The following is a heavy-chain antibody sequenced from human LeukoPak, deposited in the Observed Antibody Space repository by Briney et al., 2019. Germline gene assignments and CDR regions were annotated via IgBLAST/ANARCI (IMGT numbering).Heavy chain of an antibody. Sequence: SETLSLTCTVSGGSISSYYWSWIRQPAGKGLEWIGRIYTSGSTNYNPSLKSRVTMSVDTSKNQFSLKLSSVTAADTAVYYCARVGYDYVWGSYPKFAWFDPWGQGTLVTVSS. CDR2: IYTSGST. CDR1: GGSISSYY. V-gene: IGHV4-4*07. CDR3: ARVGYDYVWGSYPKFAWFDP. D-gene: IGHD3-16*02. J-gene: IGHJ5*02.